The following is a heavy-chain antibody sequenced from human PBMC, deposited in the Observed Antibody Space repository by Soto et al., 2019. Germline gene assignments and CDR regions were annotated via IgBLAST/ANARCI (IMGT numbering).Heavy chain of an antibody. CDR3: ARIRGYWYGLDV. CDR2: ITGTGGNT. V-gene: IGHV3-23*01. CDR1: GFTLSTYG. J-gene: IGHJ6*02. Sequence: GGSLRLSCAGSGFTLSTYGMTWVRQAPGKGLEWVSAITGTGGNTYYVDSVKGRFTSSRGNSKNMLYLQMNSVRVEDTAVYYCARIRGYWYGLDVWGQGTTVTV.